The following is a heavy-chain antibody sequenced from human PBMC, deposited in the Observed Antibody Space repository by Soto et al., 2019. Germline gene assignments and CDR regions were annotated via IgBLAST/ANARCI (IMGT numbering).Heavy chain of an antibody. CDR3: AGNEPERYCSSTSCQSNWFDP. CDR1: GGSISSSSYY. Sequence: SETLSLTCTVSGGSISSSSYYWGWIRQPPGKGLEWIGSIYYSGSTYYNPSLKSRVTISVDTSKNQFSLKLSSVTAADTAVYYCAGNEPERYCSSTSCQSNWFDPWGQGTLVTVSS. CDR2: IYYSGST. V-gene: IGHV4-39*01. J-gene: IGHJ5*02. D-gene: IGHD2-2*01.